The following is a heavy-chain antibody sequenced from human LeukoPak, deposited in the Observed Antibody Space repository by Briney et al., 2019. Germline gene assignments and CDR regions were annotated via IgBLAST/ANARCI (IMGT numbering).Heavy chain of an antibody. CDR3: AKDYSSQWLVKGPFDY. J-gene: IGHJ4*02. V-gene: IGHV3-9*01. Sequence: GGYLRLSCAASGFTFDDYAMHWVRQAPGKGLEWVSGISWNSGSIGYADSVKGRFTISRDNAKNSLYLQMNSLRAEDTALYYCAKDYSSQWLVKGPFDYWGQGTLVTVSS. D-gene: IGHD6-19*01. CDR2: ISWNSGSI. CDR1: GFTFDDYA.